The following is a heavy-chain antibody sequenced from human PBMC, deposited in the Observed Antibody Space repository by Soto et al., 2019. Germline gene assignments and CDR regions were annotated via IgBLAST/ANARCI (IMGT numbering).Heavy chain of an antibody. Sequence: GGSLRLSCAASGFTFSDYYMSWIRQAPGKGLEWVSYISSSSSYTNYADSVKGRFTISRDNAKNSLYLQMNSLRAEDTAVYYCARDGPNYYDSSGYYQGVDYWGQGTLVTVSS. CDR1: GFTFSDYY. CDR2: ISSSSSYT. D-gene: IGHD3-22*01. V-gene: IGHV3-11*06. CDR3: ARDGPNYYDSSGYYQGVDY. J-gene: IGHJ4*02.